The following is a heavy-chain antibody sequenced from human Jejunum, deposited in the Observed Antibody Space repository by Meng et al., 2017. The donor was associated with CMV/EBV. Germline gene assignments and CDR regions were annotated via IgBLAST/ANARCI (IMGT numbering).Heavy chain of an antibody. CDR3: AKEGYSGYAFYFYGMDV. V-gene: IGHV3-23*03. J-gene: IGHJ6*02. CDR2: IYSGGSTS. CDR1: FSNYA. Sequence: FSNYAMTWVRQAPGKGLEWVSVIYSGGSTSYSADSVKGRFTISRDDSKNTLYLQMPRLRAAATALYYCAKEGYSGYAFYFYGMDVCGQGTPFPFSS. D-gene: IGHD5-12*01.